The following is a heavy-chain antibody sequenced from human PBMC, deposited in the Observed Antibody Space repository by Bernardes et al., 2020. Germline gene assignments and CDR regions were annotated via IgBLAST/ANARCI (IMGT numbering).Heavy chain of an antibody. D-gene: IGHD6-19*01. J-gene: IGHJ2*01. Sequence: SETLSLTCTVSGASVSSGSYYWSWIRQPPGKGLEWIGEINHSGSTNYNPSLKSRVTISVDTSKNQFSLKLSSVTAADTAVYYCARAGYSSGWYGSHWYFDLWGRGTLVTVSS. CDR3: ARAGYSSGWYGSHWYFDL. V-gene: IGHV4-39*07. CDR2: INHSGST. CDR1: GASVSSGSYY.